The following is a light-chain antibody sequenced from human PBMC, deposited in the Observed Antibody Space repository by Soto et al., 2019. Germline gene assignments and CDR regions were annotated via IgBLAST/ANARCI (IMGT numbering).Light chain of an antibody. V-gene: IGKV3-20*01. CDR2: GAS. Sequence: EIVMTQSPATLSVCPGERATLSCRASQSVSSNLAWYQQKPGQAPRLLIYGASTRATGIPDRFSGSGSGTDFTLTISRLEPEHFAVYYCQQYGRSPTTFGQGTKVDIK. CDR1: QSVSSN. J-gene: IGKJ1*01. CDR3: QQYGRSPTT.